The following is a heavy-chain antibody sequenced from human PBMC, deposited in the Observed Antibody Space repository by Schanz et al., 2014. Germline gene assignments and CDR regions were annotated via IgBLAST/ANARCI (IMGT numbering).Heavy chain of an antibody. CDR3: AREDGWGIAGAGPELDYYGMDV. CDR1: GFAFSSYS. CDR2: ISSSGSYI. Sequence: QLVGSGGGLIQPGGSLRLSCTASGFAFSSYSMNWVRQAPGKGLEWVSYISSSGSYIHYADSVKGRFTISRDNAKNTLYLQMNSLRAEDTAVLYCAREDGWGIAGAGPELDYYGMDVWGQGTTVTVSS. V-gene: IGHV3-21*05. J-gene: IGHJ6*02. D-gene: IGHD6-13*01.